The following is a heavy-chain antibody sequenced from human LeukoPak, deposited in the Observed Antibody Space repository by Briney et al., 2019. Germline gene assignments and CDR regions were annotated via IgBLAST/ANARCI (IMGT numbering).Heavy chain of an antibody. CDR2: LYHSGST. CDR1: GGSISSGSYY. J-gene: IGHJ5*02. D-gene: IGHD2-2*01. CDR3: ARYQMLHNWFDP. V-gene: IGHV4-39*07. Sequence: PSETLSLTXTVSGGSISSGSYYWSWIRQPPGKGLEWIGSLYHSGSTYYNPSLKSRVTISVDTSKNQFSLKLSSVTAADTAVYYCARYQMLHNWFDPWGQGTPVAVSS.